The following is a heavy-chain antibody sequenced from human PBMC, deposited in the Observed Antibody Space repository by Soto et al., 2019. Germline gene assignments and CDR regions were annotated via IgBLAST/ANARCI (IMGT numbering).Heavy chain of an antibody. V-gene: IGHV3-43*02. Sequence: GGSLRLSCAASGFTFDDYAMHWVRQAPGKGLEWVSLISGDGGSTYYADSVKGRFTISRDNSKNSLYLQMNSLRTEDTAVYYCAKGRPTFPDYWGQGTLVTVSS. J-gene: IGHJ4*02. D-gene: IGHD3-10*01. CDR1: GFTFDDYA. CDR3: AKGRPTFPDY. CDR2: ISGDGGST.